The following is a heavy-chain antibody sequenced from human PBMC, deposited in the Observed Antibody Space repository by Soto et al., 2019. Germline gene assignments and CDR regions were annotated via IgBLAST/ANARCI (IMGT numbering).Heavy chain of an antibody. CDR3: ARPRSYCSRTSCLKGHLYGMDV. J-gene: IGHJ6*02. D-gene: IGHD2-2*01. Sequence: PSETLSLTCTVSGGSISSSSYYWGWIRQPPGKGLEWIGSIYYSGSTYYNPSLKSRVTISVDTSKNQFSLKLSSVTAADTAVYYCARPRSYCSRTSCLKGHLYGMDVWGQGTQVTVSS. CDR2: IYYSGST. CDR1: GGSISSSSYY. V-gene: IGHV4-39*01.